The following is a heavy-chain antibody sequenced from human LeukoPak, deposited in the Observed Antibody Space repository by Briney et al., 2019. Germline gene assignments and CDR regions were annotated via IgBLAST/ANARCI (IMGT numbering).Heavy chain of an antibody. V-gene: IGHV5-51*01. J-gene: IGHJ3*02. CDR3: ARHRPQEMVAHAFDI. CDR1: GYSFTSYW. D-gene: IGHD5-24*01. Sequence: GESLKISCKGSGYSFTSYWIGWVRQMPGKGLEWMGIIYPGDSDTRYSPSFQGQVTISADKSISTAYLQWSSLKASDTAMYYCARHRPQEMVAHAFDIWGQGTMVTVSS. CDR2: IYPGDSDT.